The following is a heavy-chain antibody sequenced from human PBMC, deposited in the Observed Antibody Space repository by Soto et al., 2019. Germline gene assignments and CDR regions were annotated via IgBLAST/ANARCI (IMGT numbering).Heavy chain of an antibody. CDR1: GFSLSDYW. V-gene: IGHV3-74*03. CDR2: ISVGGRDT. J-gene: IGHJ6*02. Sequence: HPGGSLRLSCAASGFSLSDYWMHWVRQVPGKGLLWVSRISVGGRDTTYADSVKGRFTISRDNAKNTLYLQMNSLRAEDTAVYYCAKEGPLAARKYYYYYYGMDVWGQGTTVTVSS. CDR3: AKEGPLAARKYYYYYYGMDV.